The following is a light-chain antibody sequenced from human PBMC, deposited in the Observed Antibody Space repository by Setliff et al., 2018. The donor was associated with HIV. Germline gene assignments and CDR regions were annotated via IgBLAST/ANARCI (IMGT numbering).Light chain of an antibody. CDR1: GSDIGYYTY. Sequence: QSALTQPPYASGSPGQSVTISCTGTGSDIGYYTYVSWYQQHPGKAPRLVIYDVSRRPSGVPNRFSGSRSGNTASLTVSGLQAEDEADYYCSSYAGNNKYVFGSGTKVTV. V-gene: IGLV2-8*01. CDR2: DVS. CDR3: SSYAGNNKYV. J-gene: IGLJ1*01.